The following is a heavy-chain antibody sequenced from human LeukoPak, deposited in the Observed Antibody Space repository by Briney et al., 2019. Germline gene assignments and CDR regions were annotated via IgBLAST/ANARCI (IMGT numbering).Heavy chain of an antibody. J-gene: IGHJ4*02. CDR2: IFYSGNT. CDR3: ARAMYSYGFYFDY. Sequence: SETLSLTCTVSGGPISSGAYYWTWIRQPPGKGLEWIGYIFYSGNTYYNPSLKSRVTISVDTSKNQFSLKLSSVTAADTAVYYCARAMYSYGFYFDYWGQGSLVTVSS. V-gene: IGHV4-30-4*01. D-gene: IGHD5-18*01. CDR1: GGPISSGAYY.